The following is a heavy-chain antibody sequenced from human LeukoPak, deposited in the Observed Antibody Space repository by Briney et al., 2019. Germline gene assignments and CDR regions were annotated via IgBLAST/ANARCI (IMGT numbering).Heavy chain of an antibody. D-gene: IGHD3-10*01. J-gene: IGHJ4*02. CDR1: GGTFSSYA. V-gene: IGHV1-69*06. Sequence: GASVKVSCKASGGTFSSYAISWVRQAPGQGLEWMGGIIPIFGTANYAQKFQGRVTITADKSTSTAYMEPSSLRSEDTAVYYCASQLWFGEFNYFDYWGQGTLVTVSS. CDR3: ASQLWFGEFNYFDY. CDR2: IIPIFGTA.